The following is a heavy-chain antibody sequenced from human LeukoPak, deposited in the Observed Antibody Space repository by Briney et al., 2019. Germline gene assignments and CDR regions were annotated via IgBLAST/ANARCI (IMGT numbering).Heavy chain of an antibody. CDR2: IYYSGST. D-gene: IGHD6-13*01. CDR3: ARTYSSSWYEDGIDP. Sequence: SQTLSLTCTVSGGSISSGGYYWSWIRQHPGKGLEWIGYIYYSGSTYYNPSLKSRVTISVDTSKNQFSLKLSSVTAADTAVYYCARTYSSSWYEDGIDPWGQGTLVTVSS. CDR1: GGSISSGGYY. V-gene: IGHV4-31*03. J-gene: IGHJ5*02.